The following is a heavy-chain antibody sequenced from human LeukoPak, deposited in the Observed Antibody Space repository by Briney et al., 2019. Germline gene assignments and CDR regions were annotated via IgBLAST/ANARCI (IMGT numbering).Heavy chain of an antibody. Sequence: ASVKVSCKASGYTFTGYYMHWVRQAPGQGLELMGWINSNSGGTNYAQKFQGRVTMTRDTSISTAYMELSRLRSDDTAVYYCATSMYYYDSSGYYCVNGPLDAFDIWGQGTMVTVSS. J-gene: IGHJ3*02. CDR3: ATSMYYYDSSGYYCVNGPLDAFDI. D-gene: IGHD3-22*01. CDR2: INSNSGGT. V-gene: IGHV1-2*02. CDR1: GYTFTGYY.